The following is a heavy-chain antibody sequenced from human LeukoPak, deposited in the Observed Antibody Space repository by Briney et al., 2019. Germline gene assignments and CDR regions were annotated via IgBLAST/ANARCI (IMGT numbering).Heavy chain of an antibody. Sequence: PGWSLRLSCAASGFTFSNYAMSWVRQAPGKGLEWVSGINDRGVDTYYTDSVKGRFTISRDNSKNALFLQMNSLTAEDTAVYYCTKGSSPLGHFDCWGQGTLVTVSS. V-gene: IGHV3-23*01. CDR2: INDRGVDT. J-gene: IGHJ4*02. CDR1: GFTFSNYA. D-gene: IGHD6-13*01. CDR3: TKGSSPLGHFDC.